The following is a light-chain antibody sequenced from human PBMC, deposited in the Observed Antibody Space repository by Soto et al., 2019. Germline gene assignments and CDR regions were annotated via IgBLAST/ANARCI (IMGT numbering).Light chain of an antibody. CDR1: SSNIGADFD. V-gene: IGLV1-40*01. CDR3: QSRDSSLSSSWV. Sequence: QAVVTQPPSVSGAPGQRVTISCTGSSSNIGADFDVHWYQHLPGTVPKLLISRNDNRPSGVPDRFSGSKSGTSASLTITGLQAEDEADYYCQSRDSSLSSSWVFGGGTKLTVL. J-gene: IGLJ3*02. CDR2: RND.